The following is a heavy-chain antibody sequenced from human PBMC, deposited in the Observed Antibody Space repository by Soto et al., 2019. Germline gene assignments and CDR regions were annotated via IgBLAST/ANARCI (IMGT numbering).Heavy chain of an antibody. J-gene: IGHJ4*02. Sequence: SETLSLTCTVSGGSISSSSYYWGWIRQPPGKELEWIGSIYYSGSTYYNPSLKSRVTISVDTSKNQFSLKLSSVTAADTAAYYCVRREGYSYGYDGRFDYWGQGTRVTVS. CDR1: GGSISSSSYY. V-gene: IGHV4-39*01. CDR3: VRREGYSYGYDGRFDY. D-gene: IGHD5-18*01. CDR2: IYYSGST.